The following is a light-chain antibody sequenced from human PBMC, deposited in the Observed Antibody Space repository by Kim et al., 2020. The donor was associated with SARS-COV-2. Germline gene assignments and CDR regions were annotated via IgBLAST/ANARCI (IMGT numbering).Light chain of an antibody. J-gene: IGLJ2*01. CDR3: QTWGTGIHVV. CDR2: LNSDGSH. Sequence: SVKLTCTLSSGHSSYAIAWHQQQPEKGPRYLMKLNSDGSHSKGDGIPDRLSGSSSGAERYLTISSLQSEDEADYYCQTWGTGIHVVFGGGTQLTVL. V-gene: IGLV4-69*01. CDR1: SGHSSYA.